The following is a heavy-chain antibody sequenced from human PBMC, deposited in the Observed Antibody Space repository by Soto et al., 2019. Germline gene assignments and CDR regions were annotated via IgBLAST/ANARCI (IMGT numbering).Heavy chain of an antibody. CDR2: IIPIFGTA. Sequence: SVKVSCKPSEAPFSSYAISWIRQPPGQGLEWRGGIIPIFGTANYAQKFQGRVTITADESTSTAYMELSSLRAEDTAVYYCARGLKVFGVVIIRYYYYGMDVWGQGTTVTVSS. D-gene: IGHD3-3*01. V-gene: IGHV1-69*13. CDR1: EAPFSSYA. J-gene: IGHJ6*02. CDR3: ARGLKVFGVVIIRYYYYGMDV.